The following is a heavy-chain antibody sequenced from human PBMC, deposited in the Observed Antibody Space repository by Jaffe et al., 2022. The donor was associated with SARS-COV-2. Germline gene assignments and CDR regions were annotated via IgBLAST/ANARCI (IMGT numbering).Heavy chain of an antibody. Sequence: QVQLQESGPGLVKPSETLSLTCTVSGYSISSGYYWGWIRQPPGKGLEWIGSIYHSGSTYYNPSLKSRVTISVDTSKNQFSLKLSSVTAADTAVYYCARGVSFVSPFDPWGQGTLVTVSS. CDR1: GYSISSGYY. CDR2: IYHSGST. D-gene: IGHD2-21*01. V-gene: IGHV4-38-2*02. J-gene: IGHJ5*02. CDR3: ARGVSFVSPFDP.